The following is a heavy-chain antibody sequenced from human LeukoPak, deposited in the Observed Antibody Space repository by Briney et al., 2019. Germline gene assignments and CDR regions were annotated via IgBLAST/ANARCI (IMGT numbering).Heavy chain of an antibody. V-gene: IGHV4-39*01. D-gene: IGHD2-15*01. CDR2: IYYSGGT. CDR1: GGSISSSSYY. Sequence: KPSETLSLTCTVSGGSISSSSYYWGWIRQPPGKGLEWIGSIYYSGGTYCNPSLKSRVTISVDTSKNQFSLKLSSVTAADTAVYYCARQSAYCSGGNCYPLSVDFWGQGTLVTVSS. J-gene: IGHJ4*02. CDR3: ARQSAYCSGGNCYPLSVDF.